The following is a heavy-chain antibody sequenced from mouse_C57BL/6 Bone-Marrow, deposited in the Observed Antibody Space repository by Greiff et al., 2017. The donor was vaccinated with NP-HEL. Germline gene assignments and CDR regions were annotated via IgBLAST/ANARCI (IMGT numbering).Heavy chain of an antibody. J-gene: IGHJ3*01. Sequence: EVQLVESGGGLVQPKGSLKLSCAASGFSFNTYAMNWVRQAPGKGLEWVARIRSKSNNYATYYADSVKDRFTISRDDSESMLYLQMNNLKTEDTAMYYCVRQRGGYFINWFAYWGQGTLVTVSA. CDR3: VRQRGGYFINWFAY. V-gene: IGHV10-1*01. D-gene: IGHD2-3*01. CDR1: GFSFNTYA. CDR2: IRSKSNNYAT.